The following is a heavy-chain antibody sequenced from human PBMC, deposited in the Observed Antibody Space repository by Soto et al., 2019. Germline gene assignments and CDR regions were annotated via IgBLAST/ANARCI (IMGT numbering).Heavy chain of an antibody. Sequence: LTCTVSGVSISSYYWNWIRQPPGKELEWIGYIYYSGNTNYNPSLKSRVTISVDTSKNQFSLKLSSVTAADTAVYYCARTLSSSWLRTLDYWGRGTLVTVSS. CDR2: IYYSGNT. D-gene: IGHD6-13*01. CDR3: ARTLSSSWLRTLDY. CDR1: GVSISSYY. V-gene: IGHV4-59*01. J-gene: IGHJ4*02.